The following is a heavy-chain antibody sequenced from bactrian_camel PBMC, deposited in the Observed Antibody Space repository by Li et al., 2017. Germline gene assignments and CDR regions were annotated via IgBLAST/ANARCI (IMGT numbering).Heavy chain of an antibody. D-gene: IGHD6*01. V-gene: IGHV3S61*01. CDR2: ISSDGST. J-gene: IGHJ4*01. CDR3: AAGPWYTDEYNY. Sequence: HVQLVESGGGSVQAGETLRLSCTASGFTFDDSDMDWYRQAPGKECELVSSISSDGSTYYADSVRGRFTISQDDAKNTVYLQMNSLKPEDTALYYCAAGPWYTDEYNYWGQGTQVTVS. CDR1: GFTFDDSD.